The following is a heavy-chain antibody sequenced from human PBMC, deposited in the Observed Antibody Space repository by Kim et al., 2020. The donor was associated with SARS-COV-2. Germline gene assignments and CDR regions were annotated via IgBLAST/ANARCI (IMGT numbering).Heavy chain of an antibody. D-gene: IGHD1-7*01. Sequence: GESLKISRKGSGYSFTSYWIGWVRQMPGKGLEWMGIIYPGDSDTRYSPSFQGQVTISADKSISTAYLQWSSLKASDTAMYYCARRGLRYNWNLLSWFDPWGQGTLVTVSS. V-gene: IGHV5-51*01. CDR2: IYPGDSDT. J-gene: IGHJ5*02. CDR1: GYSFTSYW. CDR3: ARRGLRYNWNLLSWFDP.